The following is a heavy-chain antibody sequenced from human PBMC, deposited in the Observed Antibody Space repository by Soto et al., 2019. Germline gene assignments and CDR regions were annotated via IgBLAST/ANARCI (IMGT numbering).Heavy chain of an antibody. J-gene: IGHJ6*02. CDR2: IYSGGST. Sequence: EVQLVESGGGLIQPGGSLRLSCAASTFPVSSNHMSWVRQAPGKGPEWVSLIYSGGSTYYADSVKGRFTISRDNSKNTLFLQMNSLRAEDTAVYYCARVAGANYYYGMDVWGQGTTVTVSS. CDR3: ARVAGANYYYGMDV. CDR1: TFPVSSNH. V-gene: IGHV3-53*01.